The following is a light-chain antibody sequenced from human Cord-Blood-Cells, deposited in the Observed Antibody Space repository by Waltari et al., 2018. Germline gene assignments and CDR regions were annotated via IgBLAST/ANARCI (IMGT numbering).Light chain of an antibody. J-gene: IGLJ3*02. CDR1: SSDVGGYNY. Sequence: QSALTQPASVSGSPGQSITISCTGTSSDVGGYNYVSWYQQHPGKAPQLMIYGVSNRASVVSNRFSGSKSGHTASLTISGLRAEEEADYYCSSYTSSSTLVFGGGTKLTVL. CDR3: SSYTSSSTLV. V-gene: IGLV2-14*03. CDR2: GVS.